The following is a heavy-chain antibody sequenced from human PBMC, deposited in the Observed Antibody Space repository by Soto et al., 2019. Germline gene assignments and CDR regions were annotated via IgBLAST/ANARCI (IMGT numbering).Heavy chain of an antibody. CDR1: GFTFSTYA. CDR3: ARDLNLGSFDY. V-gene: IGHV3-48*01. J-gene: IGHJ4*02. Sequence: GGSLRLSCAASGFTFSTYAMNWVRQAPGKGLEWVSSMSSGSSTIYYADSVKGRFTISRDNAKNSLYLQMNSLRAEDTAVYYCARDLNLGSFDYWGQGTLVTVSS. CDR2: MSSGSSTI.